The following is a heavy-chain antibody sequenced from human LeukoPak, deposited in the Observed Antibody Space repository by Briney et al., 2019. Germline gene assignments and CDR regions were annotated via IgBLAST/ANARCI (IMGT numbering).Heavy chain of an antibody. Sequence: PGGSLRLSCAASGFTFSSYSMNWVRQAPGKGLEWVSCISSSSYIYYADSVKGRFTISRDNAKNSLYLQMNSLRAEDRAVYYCARAHNWKYGTFDYWGQGTLVTVSS. CDR1: GFTFSSYS. D-gene: IGHD1-7*01. J-gene: IGHJ4*02. V-gene: IGHV3-21*01. CDR3: ARAHNWKYGTFDY. CDR2: ISSSSYI.